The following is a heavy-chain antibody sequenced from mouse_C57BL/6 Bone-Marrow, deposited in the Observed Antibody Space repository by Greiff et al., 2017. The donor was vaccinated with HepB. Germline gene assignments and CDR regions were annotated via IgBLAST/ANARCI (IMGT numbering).Heavy chain of an antibody. CDR3: AREDSNYWYFDV. J-gene: IGHJ1*03. Sequence: DVHLVESGGGLVKPGGSLKLSCAASGFTFSSYAMSWVRQTPEKRLEWVATISDGGSYTYYPDNVKGRFTISRDNAKNNLYLQMSHLKSEDTAMYYCAREDSNYWYFDVWGTGTTVTVSS. D-gene: IGHD2-5*01. V-gene: IGHV5-4*01. CDR2: ISDGGSYT. CDR1: GFTFSSYA.